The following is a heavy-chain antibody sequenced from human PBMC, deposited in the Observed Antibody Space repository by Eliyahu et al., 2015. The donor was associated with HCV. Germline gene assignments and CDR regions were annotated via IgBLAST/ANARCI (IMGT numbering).Heavy chain of an antibody. CDR2: IYPGDSDT. D-gene: IGHD6-13*01. CDR3: AKWEGSTAAGHFQH. Sequence: EVQLVQSGAEVKXPGESLKIXCKGSGYSFTSYWXGWVRQMPGKGLEXMGIIYPGDSDTTYSPSFQGQVXISADKSISTAYLQWTSLKASDTALYYCAKWEGSTAAGHFQHWGQGTLVTVSS. V-gene: IGHV5-51*01. J-gene: IGHJ1*01. CDR1: GYSFTSYW.